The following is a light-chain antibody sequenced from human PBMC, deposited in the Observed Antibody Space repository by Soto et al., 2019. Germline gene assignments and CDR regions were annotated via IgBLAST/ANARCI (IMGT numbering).Light chain of an antibody. CDR3: SSFSGFSTV. J-gene: IGLJ1*01. Sequence: QSALTQPPSASGSPGQSVTISCTGTSSDVGGYNYVSWYQQHPGKAPRLVIYEVTKRPSGVPDRFSGFKSGNTASLTVSGLQADDEADYYCSSFSGFSTVFGTGTKVTVL. CDR2: EVT. V-gene: IGLV2-8*01. CDR1: SSDVGGYNY.